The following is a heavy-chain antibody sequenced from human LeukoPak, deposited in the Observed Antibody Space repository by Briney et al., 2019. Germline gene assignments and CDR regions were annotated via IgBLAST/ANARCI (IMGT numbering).Heavy chain of an antibody. D-gene: IGHD5-18*01. J-gene: IGHJ5*02. CDR2: INTNTGNP. CDR1: GYTFTSYG. CDR3: ARRGYSYGYYWFDP. Sequence: ASVKVSCKASGYTFTSYGISWVRQAPGQGREWMGWINTNTGNPTYAQGFTGRFVFSLDTSVSTAYLQISSLKAEDTAVYYCARRGYSYGYYWFDPWGQGTLVTVSS. V-gene: IGHV7-4-1*02.